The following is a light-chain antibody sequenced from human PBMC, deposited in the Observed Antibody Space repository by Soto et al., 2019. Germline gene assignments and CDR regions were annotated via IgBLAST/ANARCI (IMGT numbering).Light chain of an antibody. CDR1: QDISSS. Sequence: DIQLTQSPSFLSASVGDRVTITCRASQDISSSLAWCQQKPGKAPKLLIYAASTLQGGVPSRFSGSGSGTEFTPTISSLQPEDFATYYCQQLNSYPSITFGQGTRLEIK. V-gene: IGKV1-9*01. CDR3: QQLNSYPSIT. J-gene: IGKJ5*01. CDR2: AAS.